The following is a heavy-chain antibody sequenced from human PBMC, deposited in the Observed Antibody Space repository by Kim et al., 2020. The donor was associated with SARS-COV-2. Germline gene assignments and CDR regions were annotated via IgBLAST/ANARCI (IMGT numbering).Heavy chain of an antibody. CDR2: IYSGGST. CDR3: ARDHYYGSGSYLGLGY. V-gene: IGHV3-66*01. D-gene: IGHD3-10*01. CDR1: GFTVSSNY. Sequence: GGSLRLSCAASGFTVSSNYMSWVRQAPGKGLEWVSVIYSGGSTYYADSVKGRFTISRDNSKNTLYLQMNSLRAEDTAVYYCARDHYYGSGSYLGLGYWGQGTLVTVSS. J-gene: IGHJ4*02.